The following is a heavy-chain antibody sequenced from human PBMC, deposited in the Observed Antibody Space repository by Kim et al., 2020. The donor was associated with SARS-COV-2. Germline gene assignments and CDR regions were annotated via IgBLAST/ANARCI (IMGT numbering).Heavy chain of an antibody. D-gene: IGHD6-6*01. Sequence: AQKFQGRVTMTRDTSTSTVYMELSSLRSEDTAVYYCARRIAARRYNWFDPWGQGTLVTVSS. V-gene: IGHV1-46*01. J-gene: IGHJ5*02. CDR3: ARRIAARRYNWFDP.